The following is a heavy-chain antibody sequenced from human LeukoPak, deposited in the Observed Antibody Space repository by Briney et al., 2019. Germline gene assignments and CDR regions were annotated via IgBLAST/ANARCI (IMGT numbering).Heavy chain of an antibody. D-gene: IGHD2-2*02. CDR3: AREGDCSSTSCYMRYYGMDV. CDR2: ISSSSSYI. CDR1: GFTFSSYS. V-gene: IGHV3-21*01. J-gene: IGHJ6*02. Sequence: GGSLRLSCAASGFTFSSYSMNWVRQAPGKGLEWVSSISSSSSYIYCADSVKGRFTISRDNAKNSLYLQMNSLRAEDTAVYYCAREGDCSSTSCYMRYYGMDVWGQGTTVTVSS.